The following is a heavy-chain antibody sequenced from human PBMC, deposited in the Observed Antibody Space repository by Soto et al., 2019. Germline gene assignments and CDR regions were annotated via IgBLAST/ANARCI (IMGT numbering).Heavy chain of an antibody. CDR3: VKELSSTRFLLYS. J-gene: IGHJ4*02. D-gene: IGHD6-13*01. CDR2: ISGSGGST. Sequence: PGGSLRLSCAASGFALRNYAISWVRQAPRKGLEWVSSISGSGGSTYYADSAKGRFTISRDTSKNTLYLQMNSLRAEDTAVYFCVKELSSTRFLLYSWGQGTLVPGSS. CDR1: GFALRNYA. V-gene: IGHV3-23*01.